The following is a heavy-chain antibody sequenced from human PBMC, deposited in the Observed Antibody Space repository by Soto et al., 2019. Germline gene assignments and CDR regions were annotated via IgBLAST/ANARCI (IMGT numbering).Heavy chain of an antibody. Sequence: SSETLSLTCTVPGGSISSSSYYWGWIRQPPGKGLEWIGSIYYSVSTYYNPSLKSRFTISVDTSKNQFSLKLSSVTAADTVVYYCARQIFGLEISLYYYSMDVWGQGTTVT. D-gene: IGHD3-3*01. CDR1: GGSISSSSYY. J-gene: IGHJ6*02. CDR2: IYYSVST. V-gene: IGHV4-39*01. CDR3: ARQIFGLEISLYYYSMDV.